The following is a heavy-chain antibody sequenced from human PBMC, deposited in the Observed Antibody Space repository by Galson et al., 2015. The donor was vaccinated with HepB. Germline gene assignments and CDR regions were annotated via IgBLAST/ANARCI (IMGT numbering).Heavy chain of an antibody. Sequence: PALVKPTQTLTLTCTFSGFSLSTSGMCVSWIRQPPGKALEWLARIDWDDDKYYSTSLKTRLTISKDTSKNQVVLTMTNMDPVDTATYYCARAIAVAGNNWFDPWGQGTLVTVSS. CDR3: ARAIAVAGNNWFDP. CDR2: IDWDDDK. J-gene: IGHJ5*02. V-gene: IGHV2-70*11. CDR1: GFSLSTSGMC. D-gene: IGHD6-19*01.